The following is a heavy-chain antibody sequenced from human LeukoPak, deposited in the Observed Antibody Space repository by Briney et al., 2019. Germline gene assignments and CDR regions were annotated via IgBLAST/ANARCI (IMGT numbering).Heavy chain of an antibody. D-gene: IGHD1-26*01. J-gene: IGHJ4*02. CDR3: ARGHSGSYPFDY. CDR1: GYTFSSYD. CDR2: INPNSGNT. Sequence: GASVKVSCKASGYTFSSYDINWVRQATGHGLEGMGWINPNSGNTGYAQKFQGRVTITRNTSISTAYMELSSLRSEDTAVYYCARGHSGSYPFDYWGQGTLVTVSS. V-gene: IGHV1-8*03.